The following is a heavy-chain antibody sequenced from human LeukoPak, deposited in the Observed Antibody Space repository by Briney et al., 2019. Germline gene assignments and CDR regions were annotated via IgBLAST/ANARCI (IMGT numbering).Heavy chain of an antibody. V-gene: IGHV3-30*03. J-gene: IGHJ4*02. D-gene: IGHD3-10*01. CDR2: ISYDGSNK. Sequence: PGGSLRLSCAASGFTFSSYGMHWVRQAPGKGLEWVAVISYDGSNKYYADSVKGRFTISRDNAKNSLYLQMSSLRAEDMAVYYCARVLGGVSGYFFDYWGQGALVTVSS. CDR3: ARVLGGVSGYFFDY. CDR1: GFTFSSYG.